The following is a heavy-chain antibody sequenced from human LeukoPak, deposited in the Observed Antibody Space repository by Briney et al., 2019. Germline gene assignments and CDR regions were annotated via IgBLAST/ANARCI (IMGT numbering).Heavy chain of an antibody. J-gene: IGHJ3*02. CDR3: ARESGSGWYKDAFDI. Sequence: SETLSLTCAVYGGSFSGYYWSWIRQPPGKGLEWIGEINHSGSTNYNPSLKSRVTISVDTSKNQFSLKLTSVTAADTAVYYCARESGSGWYKDAFDIWGQGTMATVSS. CDR2: INHSGST. CDR1: GGSFSGYY. D-gene: IGHD6-19*01. V-gene: IGHV4-34*01.